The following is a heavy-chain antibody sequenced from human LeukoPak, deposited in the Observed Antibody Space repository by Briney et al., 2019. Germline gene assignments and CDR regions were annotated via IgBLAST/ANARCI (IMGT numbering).Heavy chain of an antibody. CDR1: GGTFSSYA. V-gene: IGHV1-69*13. J-gene: IGHJ6*03. Sequence: SVKVSCKASGGTFSSYAISWVRQAPGQGLEWMGGIIPIFGTANYAQKFQGRVTITADESTSTAYMELSSLRSEDTAVYYCARGSGALNYYYYYYMDVWGKGTTVTVS. CDR2: IIPIFGTA. D-gene: IGHD3-10*01. CDR3: ARGSGALNYYYYYYMDV.